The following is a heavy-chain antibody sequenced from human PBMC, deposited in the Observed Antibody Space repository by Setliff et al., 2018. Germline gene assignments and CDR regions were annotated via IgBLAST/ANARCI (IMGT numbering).Heavy chain of an antibody. D-gene: IGHD6-13*01. J-gene: IGHJ4*02. CDR2: ISSSSSYI. Sequence: GGSLSLSCAASGFTFSTYSMNWVRQAPGKGLEWVSSISSSSSYIYYADSVKGRFTISRDNAKNSLYLQMNSLRAEDTAVYYCTRDWGIAAAGYWGQGTLVTVSS. CDR3: TRDWGIAAAGY. CDR1: GFTFSTYS. V-gene: IGHV3-21*01.